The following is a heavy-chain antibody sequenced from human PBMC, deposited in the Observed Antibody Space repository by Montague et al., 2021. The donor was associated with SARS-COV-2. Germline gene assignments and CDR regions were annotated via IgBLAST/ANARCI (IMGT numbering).Heavy chain of an antibody. CDR1: GFTFSSYA. CDR3: ARAGLGSYRYGMDV. D-gene: IGHD3-10*01. V-gene: IGHV3-30*04. Sequence: SLRLSCAASGFTFSSYAMHWVRQAPGKGLEWVALTSYDGSNKYYVDPVRGRFTTSRDNSKNTLYVQMNSLRAEDTAMYYCARAGLGSYRYGMDVWGQGTTVTVSS. CDR2: TSYDGSNK. J-gene: IGHJ6*02.